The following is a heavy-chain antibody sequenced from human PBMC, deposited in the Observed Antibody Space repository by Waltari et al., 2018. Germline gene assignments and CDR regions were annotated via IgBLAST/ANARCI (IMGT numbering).Heavy chain of an antibody. Sequence: QLQLQESGPGLVKPSETLSLTCTVSGGSISSSSYYWGWIRQPPGKGLEWIGSIYYRGSTYYNPSLKSRVTISVDTSKNQLSLKLSSVTAADTAVYYCARLEGWFDPWGQGTLVTVSS. J-gene: IGHJ5*02. CDR3: ARLEGWFDP. CDR2: IYYRGST. V-gene: IGHV4-39*01. CDR1: GGSISSSSYY.